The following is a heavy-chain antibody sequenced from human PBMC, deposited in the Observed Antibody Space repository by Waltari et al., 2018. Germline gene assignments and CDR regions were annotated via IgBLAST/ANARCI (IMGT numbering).Heavy chain of an antibody. CDR3: AGESRDGNNGGY. CDR1: GYTFTGYY. Sequence: QVQLVQSGAEVKKPGASVKVSCKASGYTFTGYYMHWVRQAPGQGLEWMGRINPNSGGTNYAQKFQGRVTITADKSTSTAYMELSSLRSEDTAVYYCAGESRDGNNGGYWGQGTLVTVSS. J-gene: IGHJ4*02. CDR2: INPNSGGT. V-gene: IGHV1-2*06. D-gene: IGHD2-8*01.